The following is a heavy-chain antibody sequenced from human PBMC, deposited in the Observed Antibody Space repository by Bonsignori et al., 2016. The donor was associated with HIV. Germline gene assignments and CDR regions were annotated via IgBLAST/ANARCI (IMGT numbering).Heavy chain of an antibody. D-gene: IGHD2-15*01. CDR2: IDSGGTDI. Sequence: WIRQPPGKGLEWVSSIDSGGTDINYADAVKGRFAISRDNAHNSLFLQMDSLRAEDTGVYYCATSHSFAGGGYWGQGTLVTVSS. CDR3: ATSHSFAGGGY. V-gene: IGHV3-21*01. J-gene: IGHJ4*02.